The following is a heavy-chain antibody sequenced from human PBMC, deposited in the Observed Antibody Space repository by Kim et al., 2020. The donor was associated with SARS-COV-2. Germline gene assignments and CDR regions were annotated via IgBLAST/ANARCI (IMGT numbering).Heavy chain of an antibody. J-gene: IGHJ3*02. V-gene: IGHV4-39*01. Sequence: SETLSLTCTVSGGSISSSSYYWGWIRQPPGKGLEWIGSIYYSGSTYYNPSLKSRVTISVDTSKNQFSLKLSSVTAADTAVYYCARLKRRWSQDYYDSSGGAFDIWGQGTMVTVSS. CDR2: IYYSGST. D-gene: IGHD3-22*01. CDR3: ARLKRRWSQDYYDSSGGAFDI. CDR1: GGSISSSSYY.